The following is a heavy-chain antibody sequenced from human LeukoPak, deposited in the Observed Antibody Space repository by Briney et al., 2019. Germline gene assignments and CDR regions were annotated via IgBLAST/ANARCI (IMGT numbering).Heavy chain of an antibody. CDR3: ARDQWPEMATIPGY. CDR2: ISYDGSNK. Sequence: GGSLRLSCAASGFTFSSYGMHWVRLAPGKGLEWVAVISYDGSNKYYADSVKGRFTISRDNSKNTLYLQMNSLRAEDTAVYYCARDQWPEMATIPGYWGQGTLVTVSS. V-gene: IGHV3-30*03. D-gene: IGHD5-24*01. CDR1: GFTFSSYG. J-gene: IGHJ4*02.